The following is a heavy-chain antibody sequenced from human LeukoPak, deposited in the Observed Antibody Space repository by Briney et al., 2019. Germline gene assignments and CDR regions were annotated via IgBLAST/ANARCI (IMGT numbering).Heavy chain of an antibody. CDR1: GGSISSSSYY. D-gene: IGHD2-2*01. CDR3: ARGLSRQYQLLWFAAFDI. Sequence: SETLSLTCTVSGGSISSSSYYWGWVRQPPGKGLEWIGNIFYSGSTYYSPSLKSRVTISLDTSRNQFSLKLSSVTAADTAVYYCARGLSRQYQLLWFAAFDIWGQGTMVTVSS. V-gene: IGHV4-39*07. CDR2: IFYSGST. J-gene: IGHJ3*02.